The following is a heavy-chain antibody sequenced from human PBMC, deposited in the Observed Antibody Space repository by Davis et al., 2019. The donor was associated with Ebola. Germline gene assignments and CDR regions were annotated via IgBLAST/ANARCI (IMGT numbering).Heavy chain of an antibody. J-gene: IGHJ6*02. D-gene: IGHD3-10*01. V-gene: IGHV1-2*02. CDR3: ARDQGTYGMDV. CDR1: GYTFTDYY. Sequence: ASVKVSCKASGYTFTDYYMHWVRQAPGQGLEWMGWIHPNNGDTNHAQKFQGRVTMTRDTSISTAYMELSRLRSDDTAVYYCARDQGTYGMDVWGQGTTVTVSS. CDR2: IHPNNGDT.